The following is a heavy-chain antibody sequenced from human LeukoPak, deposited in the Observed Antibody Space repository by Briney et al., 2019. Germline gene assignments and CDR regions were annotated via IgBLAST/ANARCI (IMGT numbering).Heavy chain of an antibody. CDR3: ARAETKGSGWYPAPKAYNWFDP. CDR2: IIPILGIA. D-gene: IGHD6-19*01. Sequence: ASVKVSCKASGGTSSSYAISWVRQAPGQGLEWMGRIIPILGIANYAQKFQGRVTITADKSTSTAYMELSSLRSEDTAVYYCARAETKGSGWYPAPKAYNWFDPWGQGTLVTVSS. J-gene: IGHJ5*02. V-gene: IGHV1-69*04. CDR1: GGTSSSYA.